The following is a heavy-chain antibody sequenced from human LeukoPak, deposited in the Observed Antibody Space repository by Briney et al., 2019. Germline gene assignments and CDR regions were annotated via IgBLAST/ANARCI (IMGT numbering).Heavy chain of an antibody. D-gene: IGHD6-19*01. J-gene: IGHJ4*02. CDR2: IYSGGST. CDR3: AKDPTFHRSSGWYTD. Sequence: GGSLRLSCAASGFTVSSNYMSWVRQAPGKGLEWVSVIYSGGSTYHADSVKGRFTISRDNSKNTLYLQMNSLRAEDTALYYCAKDPTFHRSSGWYTDWGQGTLVTVSS. V-gene: IGHV3-66*01. CDR1: GFTVSSNY.